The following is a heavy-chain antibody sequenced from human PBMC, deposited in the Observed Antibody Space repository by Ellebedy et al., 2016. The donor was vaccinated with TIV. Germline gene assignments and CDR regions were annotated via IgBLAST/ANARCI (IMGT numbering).Heavy chain of an antibody. CDR1: GLSFSKYW. Sequence: PGGSLRLSCAASGLSFSKYWMHWVRQAPGKGPVWVSRINPDGSRTNYADSVKGRFTTSRDNAKNTLYLQMNSLRAEDTAVYYCIRDLDGYNNAFDIWGHGTKVTVSS. D-gene: IGHD5-24*01. V-gene: IGHV3-74*01. J-gene: IGHJ3*02. CDR3: IRDLDGYNNAFDI. CDR2: INPDGSRT.